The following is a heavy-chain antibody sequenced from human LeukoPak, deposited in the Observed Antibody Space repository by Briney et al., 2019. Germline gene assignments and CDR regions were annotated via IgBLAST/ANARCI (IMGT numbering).Heavy chain of an antibody. J-gene: IGHJ5*02. V-gene: IGHV1-2*04. CDR1: GYTFTGYY. D-gene: IGHD1-1*01. CDR3: ARARPIVEGGGAGGFDP. CDR2: INPNSGGT. Sequence: ASVKVSCKASGYTFTGYYMHWVRQAPGQGLEWMGWINPNSGGTNYAQKFQGWVTMTRDTSISTAYMELSRLRSDDTAVYYCARARPIVEGGGAGGFDPWGQGTLVTVSS.